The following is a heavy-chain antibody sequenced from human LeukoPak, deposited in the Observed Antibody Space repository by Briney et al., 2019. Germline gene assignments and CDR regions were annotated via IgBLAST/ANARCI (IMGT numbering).Heavy chain of an antibody. CDR1: GGSFSGYY. Sequence: SETLSLTCAVYGGSFSGYYWSWIRQPPGKGLEWIGEINLSGRTNYNPVLKSRVIISLDTSKNQFSLKLNSVTAADTAVYYCARGPHSDDSGGYYNVREFDYWGQGTLVTVSS. CDR2: INLSGRT. D-gene: IGHD3-10*01. CDR3: ARGPHSDDSGGYYNVREFDY. V-gene: IGHV4-34*01. J-gene: IGHJ4*02.